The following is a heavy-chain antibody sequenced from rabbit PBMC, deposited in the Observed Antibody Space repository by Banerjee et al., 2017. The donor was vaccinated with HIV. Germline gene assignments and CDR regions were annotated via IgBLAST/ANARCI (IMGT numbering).Heavy chain of an antibody. V-gene: IGHV1S45*01. CDR3: ARYDGGSGCFKL. J-gene: IGHJ4*01. Sequence: QQQLEESGGDLVKPEGSLTLTCTASGFSFSNKYVMCWVRQAPGKGLEWIACINTSTGNTVYANWAKGRFTISKTSSTTVTLQMTSLTAADTATYFCARYDGGSGCFKLWGQGTLVTVS. CDR2: INTSTGNT. CDR1: GFSFSNKYV. D-gene: IGHD1-1*01.